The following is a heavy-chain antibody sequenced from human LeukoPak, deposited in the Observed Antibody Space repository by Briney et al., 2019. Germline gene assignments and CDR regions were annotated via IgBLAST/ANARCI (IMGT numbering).Heavy chain of an antibody. CDR1: GYTFSSYD. CDR3: ARIIAVAGGYFYYYGMDV. Sequence: ASVKVSCKASGYTFSSYDINWVRQATGQGPEWMGWMNPNSGHTVYAQKFLGRVTMTRNTSKSTAYMELSSLRSEDTTVYYCARIIAVAGGYFYYYGMDVWGQGSTVTVS. CDR2: MNPNSGHT. J-gene: IGHJ6*02. V-gene: IGHV1-8*01. D-gene: IGHD6-19*01.